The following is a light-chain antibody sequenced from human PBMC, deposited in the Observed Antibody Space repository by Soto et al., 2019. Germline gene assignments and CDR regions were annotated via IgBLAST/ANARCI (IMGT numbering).Light chain of an antibody. CDR3: LQYYNSYT. CDR1: QNILYSRNNKNY. V-gene: IGKV4-1*01. CDR2: WAS. Sequence: DIVMTQSPDSLAVSLGERATINCKSSQNILYSRNNKNYLAGYQQKPGQPPKLLIYWASTRQSGVPDRFSGSGFGTDFTLTISSLQAEDVAVYYCLQYYNSYTFGQGTKLEIK. J-gene: IGKJ2*01.